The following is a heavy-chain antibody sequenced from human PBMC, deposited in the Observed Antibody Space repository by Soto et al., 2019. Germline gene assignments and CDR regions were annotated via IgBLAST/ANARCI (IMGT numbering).Heavy chain of an antibody. D-gene: IGHD2-21*02. CDR2: ITSTSTYI. V-gene: IGHV3-21*01. CDR1: GFTFSSYT. J-gene: IGHJ4*02. Sequence: EVQLVESGGGLVRPGWSLRLSCAASGFTFSSYTMHWVRQAPGKGLEWVSSITSTSTYIYYTDSLKGRFTISRDNANNSLFLQMNNLGPGDTAVYYCARDGARDRGDKGFDYWGQGTVVTVSS. CDR3: ARDGARDRGDKGFDY.